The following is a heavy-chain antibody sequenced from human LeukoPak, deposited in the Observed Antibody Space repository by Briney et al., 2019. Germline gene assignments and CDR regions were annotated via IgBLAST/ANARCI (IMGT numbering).Heavy chain of an antibody. V-gene: IGHV3-11*04. CDR1: GFTFSDYY. J-gene: IGHJ5*02. CDR3: VRDGGTDWYDP. D-gene: IGHD3-16*01. CDR2: ITSSGNDI. Sequence: GGSLRLSCAASGFTFSDYYMSWIRQAPGKGLEWVAYITSSGNDIYYADSVKGRFTISRDNAKNSIFLQMNSLRVEDMAMYYCVRDGGTDWYDPWGQGTLVSVSS.